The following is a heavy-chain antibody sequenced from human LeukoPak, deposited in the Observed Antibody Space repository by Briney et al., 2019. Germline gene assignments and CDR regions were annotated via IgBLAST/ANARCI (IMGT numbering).Heavy chain of an antibody. CDR1: GDSVSSNSAT. V-gene: IGHV6-1*01. J-gene: IGHJ4*02. CDR2: TYYRSKWYN. Sequence: SQTLSLTCAISGDSVSSNSATWNWIRQSPSRGLEWLGRTYYRSKWYNDYAPSVKSRVTINPDTSRNEFFLQLNSVTAEDTAVYYCARSLSGMDYWGQGTLVTVSS. CDR3: ARSLSGMDY.